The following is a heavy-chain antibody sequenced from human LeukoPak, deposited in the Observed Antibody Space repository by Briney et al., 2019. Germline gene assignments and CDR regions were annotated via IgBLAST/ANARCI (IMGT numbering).Heavy chain of an antibody. CDR2: IYYSGST. CDR3: ARHTYYDILTGYPYYFDY. D-gene: IGHD3-9*01. CDR1: GGSICSSSYY. J-gene: IGHJ4*02. Sequence: SETLSLTCTVSGGSICSSSYYWGWIRQPPGKGLEWIGSIYYSGSTYYNPSLKSRVTISVDTSKNQFSLKLSSVTAADTAVYYCARHTYYDILTGYPYYFDYWGQGTLVTVSS. V-gene: IGHV4-39*01.